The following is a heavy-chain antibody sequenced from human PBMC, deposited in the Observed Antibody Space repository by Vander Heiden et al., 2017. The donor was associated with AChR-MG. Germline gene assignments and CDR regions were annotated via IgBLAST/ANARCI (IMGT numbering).Heavy chain of an antibody. CDR2: ISGSGCST. CDR1: GFTFSNYA. Sequence: EVQLLESGGGLVQPGGSLRLSCAASGFTFSNYAMSWVRQAPGKGLEWVSAISGSGCSTYYADSVKGRFTISRDNSKNTLYLQMNSLRAEDTAVYSCAKEGAAIPYYYMDVWCKGTTVTVSS. CDR3: AKEGAAIPYYYMDV. J-gene: IGHJ6*03. D-gene: IGHD2-21*02. V-gene: IGHV3-23*01.